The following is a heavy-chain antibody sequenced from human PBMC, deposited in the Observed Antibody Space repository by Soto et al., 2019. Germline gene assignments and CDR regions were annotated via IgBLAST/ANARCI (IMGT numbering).Heavy chain of an antibody. CDR1: GYTFSSSW. V-gene: IGHV5-51*01. Sequence: GESLKISCKGSGYTFSSSWIAWVRQMPGKGLEWMGIIYPGDSDTRYSPSFQGQVTISADKSISTAYLQWSSLKASDTAMYYCATNQYHHCMDVWGQGTTVTVSS. CDR3: ATNQYHHCMDV. D-gene: IGHD2-2*01. J-gene: IGHJ6*02. CDR2: IYPGDSDT.